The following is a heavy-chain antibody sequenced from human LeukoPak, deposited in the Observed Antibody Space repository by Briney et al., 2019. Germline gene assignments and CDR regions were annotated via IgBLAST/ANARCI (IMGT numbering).Heavy chain of an antibody. D-gene: IGHD3-10*01. Sequence: PSETLSLTCTVSGGSISSYYWSWIRQPPGKGLEWIGYIYYSGSTNYNPSLKSRVTISVDTSKNQFSLKLSSVTAADTAVYYCARHQNYYGSGFYAFDIWGQGTMVTVSS. V-gene: IGHV4-59*01. J-gene: IGHJ3*02. CDR2: IYYSGST. CDR1: GGSISSYY. CDR3: ARHQNYYGSGFYAFDI.